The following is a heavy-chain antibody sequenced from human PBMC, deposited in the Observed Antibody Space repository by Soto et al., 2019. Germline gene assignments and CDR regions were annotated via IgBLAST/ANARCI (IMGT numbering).Heavy chain of an antibody. CDR2: IDPSDSYT. Sequence: PGESLKISCKGSGYSFTSYWISWVRQMPGKGLEWMGRIDPSDSYTNYSPSFQGHVTISADKSISTAYLQWSSLKASDTAMYYCARHKYSSSWYGYYYYYGMDVWGQGTTVTV. V-gene: IGHV5-10-1*01. CDR1: GYSFTSYW. J-gene: IGHJ6*02. D-gene: IGHD6-13*01. CDR3: ARHKYSSSWYGYYYYYGMDV.